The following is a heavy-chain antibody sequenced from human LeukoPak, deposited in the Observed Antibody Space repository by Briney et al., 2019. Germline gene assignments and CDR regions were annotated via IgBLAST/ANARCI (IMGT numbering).Heavy chain of an antibody. V-gene: IGHV4-34*01. CDR1: GGSFSGYY. CDR3: ASAGLTDAFDI. D-gene: IGHD3-10*01. Sequence: SETLSLTCAVYGGSFSGYYWSWIRQPPGKGLEWIGEINHSGSTNYNPSLKSRATISVDTSKNQFSLKLSSVTAADTAVYYCASAGLTDAFDIWGQGTMVTVSS. CDR2: INHSGST. J-gene: IGHJ3*02.